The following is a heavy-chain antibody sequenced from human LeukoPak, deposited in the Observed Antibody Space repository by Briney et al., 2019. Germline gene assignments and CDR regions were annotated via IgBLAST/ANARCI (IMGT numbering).Heavy chain of an antibody. J-gene: IGHJ4*02. V-gene: IGHV4-59*08. D-gene: IGHD1/OR15-1a*01. Sequence: PSETLSLTCTVSGGSISSYYWSWIRQPPGKGLEWIGYIYYSGSTNYNPSLKSRVTISVDTSRNQFSLKLSSVTAADTAVYYCARRSRQNNLYYFDYWGQGTLVTVSS. CDR2: IYYSGST. CDR3: ARRSRQNNLYYFDY. CDR1: GGSISSYY.